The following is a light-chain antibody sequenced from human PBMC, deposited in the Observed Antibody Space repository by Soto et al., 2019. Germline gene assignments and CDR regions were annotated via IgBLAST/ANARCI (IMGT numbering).Light chain of an antibody. J-gene: IGKJ2*01. V-gene: IGKV3-15*01. CDR1: QSVSSN. CDR2: GAS. CDR3: QQYKNWPPYT. Sequence: EIVMTQSPTPLSVSPGERVTLSCKASQSVSSNLAWFHQKPGQAPRLLIYGASTRATGIPARFSGSGSGTEFTLTISSLQSEDFGVYFCQQYKNWPPYTFGQGTKVDIK.